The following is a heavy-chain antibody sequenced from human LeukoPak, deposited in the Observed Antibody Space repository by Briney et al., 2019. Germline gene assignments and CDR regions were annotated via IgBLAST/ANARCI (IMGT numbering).Heavy chain of an antibody. CDR3: ARGAHTTGYYGSGSPSKY. CDR2: ISAYNGNT. V-gene: IGHV1-18*01. Sequence: ASVKVSCKASGYTFTSYGISWVRQAPGQGLEWMGWISAYNGNTNYAQKLQGRVTMTTDTSTSTAYMELSRLRSDDTAVYYCARGAHTTGYYGSGSPSKYWGQGTLVTVSS. J-gene: IGHJ4*02. D-gene: IGHD3-10*01. CDR1: GYTFTSYG.